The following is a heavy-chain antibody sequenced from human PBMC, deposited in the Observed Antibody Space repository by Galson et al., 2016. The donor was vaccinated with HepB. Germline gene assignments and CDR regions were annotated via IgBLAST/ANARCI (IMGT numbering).Heavy chain of an antibody. J-gene: IGHJ6*02. CDR3: ARDRGVYVYYSYGMDV. CDR2: IWYDGSNK. Sequence: SLRLSCAASGFTFGRHGMHWVRQAPGKGPEWVAVIWYDGSNKYYADSVNGRFTISRDNSENTVYMQMNSLRADDTAVYYCARDRGVYVYYSYGMDVWGQGTTVAVSS. CDR1: GFTFGRHG. V-gene: IGHV3-33*01. D-gene: IGHD6-13*01.